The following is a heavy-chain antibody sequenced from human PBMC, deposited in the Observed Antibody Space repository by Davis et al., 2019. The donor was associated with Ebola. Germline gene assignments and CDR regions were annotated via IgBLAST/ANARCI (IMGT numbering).Heavy chain of an antibody. CDR2: INPNSGGT. D-gene: IGHD6-6*01. V-gene: IGHV1-2*04. CDR3: ARDRQLVDYYYYGMDV. Sequence: ASVKVSCKASGTTVSNYAISWVRQAPGQGLEWMGWINPNSGGTNYAQKFQGWVTMTRDTSISTAYMELSRLRSDDTAVYYCARDRQLVDYYYYGMDVWGQGTTVTVSS. J-gene: IGHJ6*02. CDR1: GTTVSNYA.